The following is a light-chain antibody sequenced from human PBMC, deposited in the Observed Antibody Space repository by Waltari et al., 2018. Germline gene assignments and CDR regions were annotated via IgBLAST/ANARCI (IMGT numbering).Light chain of an antibody. J-gene: IGKJ1*01. CDR2: AAS. Sequence: DIQMTQSPSSLSASVGDRVTITCRASQGISNDLAWYQQEPGKVPELLIYAASTLQSGVPSRFSGSGSGTEFTLTINSLQPEDVATYYCQRYNSAPRTFGKGTKVEIK. V-gene: IGKV1-27*01. CDR3: QRYNSAPRT. CDR1: QGISND.